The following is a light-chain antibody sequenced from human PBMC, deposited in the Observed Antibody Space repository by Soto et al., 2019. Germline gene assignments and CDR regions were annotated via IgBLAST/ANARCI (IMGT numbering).Light chain of an antibody. CDR3: QQYGDSPVT. CDR2: GAS. V-gene: IGKV3-20*01. CDR1: QSIGSNS. J-gene: IGKJ5*01. Sequence: ETVLTQSPGTLSLSPGETATLSCRASQSIGSNSLAWYQRIPGQPPRLLIYGASNRAADIPYRFSGSGSGAAFTLTITRLESEAFAVYVGQQYGDSPVTFGPGTRLE.